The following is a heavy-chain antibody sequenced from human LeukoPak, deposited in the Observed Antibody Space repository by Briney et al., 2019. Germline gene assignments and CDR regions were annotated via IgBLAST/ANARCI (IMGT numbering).Heavy chain of an antibody. CDR3: ARMDGYSLFDF. CDR2: VYYRVRT. V-gene: IGHV4-39*07. CDR1: GGSISSSSRY. Sequence: SETLSLTCTVSGGSISSSSRYWGWIRQPPGKGLEWIGNVYYRVRTYYNPSLKSRVTISVDTSNNQFSLKLSSVTAADTAVYYCARMDGYSLFDFWGQGTLVTVSS. D-gene: IGHD5-24*01. J-gene: IGHJ4*02.